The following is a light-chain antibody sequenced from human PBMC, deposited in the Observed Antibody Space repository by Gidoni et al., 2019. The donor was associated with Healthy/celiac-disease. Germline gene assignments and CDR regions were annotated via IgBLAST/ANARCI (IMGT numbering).Light chain of an antibody. V-gene: IGKV3-20*01. Sequence: EIVLTQSPGTLSLSPGERATLSCRASQSVSSSYLAWYQQKPGQAPRLLIYGASSRATGIPDRFSGSGSGTDFTLTISRLEPEDFAVYYWQQYGSSSRTFGQXTKVEIK. CDR2: GAS. J-gene: IGKJ1*01. CDR3: QQYGSSSRT. CDR1: QSVSSSY.